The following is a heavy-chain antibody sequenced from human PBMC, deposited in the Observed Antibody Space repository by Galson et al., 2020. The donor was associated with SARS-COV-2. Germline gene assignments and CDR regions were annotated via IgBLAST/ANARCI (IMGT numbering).Heavy chain of an antibody. Sequence: GGSLRLSCAASGFTFSSYGMHWVRQAPGKGLEWVAVIWYDGSNKYYADSVKGRFTISRDNSKNTLYLQMNSLRAEDTAVYYCARGFVVDRAPHFDYWGQGTLVTVSS. CDR3: ARGFVVDRAPHFDY. V-gene: IGHV3-33*01. J-gene: IGHJ4*02. CDR2: IWYDGSNK. CDR1: GFTFSSYG. D-gene: IGHD2-15*01.